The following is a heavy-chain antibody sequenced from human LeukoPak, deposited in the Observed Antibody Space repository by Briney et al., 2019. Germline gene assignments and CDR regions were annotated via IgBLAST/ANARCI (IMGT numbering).Heavy chain of an antibody. V-gene: IGHV4-39*07. CDR1: GGSISSTSYY. Sequence: SETLSLTCIVSGGSISSTSYYWGWIRQSPGKGLEWIGSFYYSGSIFDNRSLRSRVTISIDMSKNQFLLKLTSVTAADTAVYYCARRGETYDSWSGYYPYYFDYWGQGTLVTVSS. J-gene: IGHJ4*02. D-gene: IGHD3-3*01. CDR3: ARRGETYDSWSGYYPYYFDY. CDR2: FYYSGSI.